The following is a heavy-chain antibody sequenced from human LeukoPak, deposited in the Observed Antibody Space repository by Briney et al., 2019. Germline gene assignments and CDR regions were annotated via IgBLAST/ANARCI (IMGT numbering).Heavy chain of an antibody. Sequence: SETLSLTCAVYGGSFSGYYWSWIRQPPGKGLEWIGEINHSGSTNYNPSLKSRVTISADTSKNQFSLKLSSVTAADTAVYYCARVGNDSLQTWGQGTLVTVSS. CDR1: GGSFSGYY. CDR3: ARVGNDSLQT. CDR2: INHSGST. V-gene: IGHV4-34*01. D-gene: IGHD4-11*01. J-gene: IGHJ4*02.